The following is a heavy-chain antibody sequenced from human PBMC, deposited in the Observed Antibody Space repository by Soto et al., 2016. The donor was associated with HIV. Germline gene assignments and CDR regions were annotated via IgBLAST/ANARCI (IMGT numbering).Heavy chain of an antibody. CDR3: ARGDYYDSGSYYNY. D-gene: IGHD3-10*01. V-gene: IGHV3-7*01. Sequence: EVQLVESGGGLVQPGGSLRLSCAASGFIFSSYWMSWVRQAPGKGLEWVANIKHDGSEKYYVDSVKGRFTISRDNVENSLYLQMNSLRAEDTAVYYCARGDYYDSGSYYNYWGQESWSRLL. CDR1: GFIFSSYW. J-gene: IGHJ4*01. CDR2: IKHDGSEK.